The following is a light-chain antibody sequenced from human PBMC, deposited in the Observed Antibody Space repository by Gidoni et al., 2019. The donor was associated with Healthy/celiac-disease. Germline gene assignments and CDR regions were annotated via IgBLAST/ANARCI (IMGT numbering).Light chain of an antibody. Sequence: IVLTQSPATLFLSPGESATPSCRASQSVSSYLAWYQQKPGQAPRLLIYDASNRATGIPARFSGSGSGTDFTLTISSLEPEDFAVYYCQQRSNWPPWTFGQGTKVEIK. CDR3: QQRSNWPPWT. J-gene: IGKJ1*01. V-gene: IGKV3-11*01. CDR2: DAS. CDR1: QSVSSY.